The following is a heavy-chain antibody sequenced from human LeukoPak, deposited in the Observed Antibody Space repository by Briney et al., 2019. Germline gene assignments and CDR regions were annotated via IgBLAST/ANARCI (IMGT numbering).Heavy chain of an antibody. CDR2: ISGSGSTV. CDR1: GFTFSSYA. V-gene: IGHV3-23*01. D-gene: IGHD4-23*01. Sequence: PGGSLRLSCAASGFTFSSYAMSWVRQAPGKGLEWVSAISGSGSTVYYAASVRGRFTISRDNAKNSLFLQMNSLRAEDTAVYYCARDRGNSDPGDWFDSWGQGALVTVSS. J-gene: IGHJ5*01. CDR3: ARDRGNSDPGDWFDS.